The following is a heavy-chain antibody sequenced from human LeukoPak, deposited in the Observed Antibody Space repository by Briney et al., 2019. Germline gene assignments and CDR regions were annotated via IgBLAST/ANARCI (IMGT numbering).Heavy chain of an antibody. CDR3: ARDRDSSGWYGDPSYYYYMDV. J-gene: IGHJ6*03. V-gene: IGHV4-59*01. Sequence: PSETLSLTCTVSGGSISSYYWSWIRQPPGKGLEWIGFIYYSGSTNYNPSLKSRVTISVDTSKNQFSLKLSSVTAADTAVYYCARDRDSSGWYGDPSYYYYMDVWGKGTTVTVSS. D-gene: IGHD6-19*01. CDR2: IYYSGST. CDR1: GGSISSYY.